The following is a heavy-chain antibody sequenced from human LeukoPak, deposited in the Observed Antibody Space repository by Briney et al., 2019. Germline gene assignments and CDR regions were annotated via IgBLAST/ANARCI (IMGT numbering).Heavy chain of an antibody. CDR3: AKDRCSNGIGCYYYYMEV. J-gene: IGHJ6*03. CDR2: IQYDRTNE. CDR1: GFTFSSYG. Sequence: GGSLRLSCAASGFTFSSYGMHWVRQAPGKGLEWVAYIQYDRTNEQYAHSVKGRFRISRDNSNNILYLQMNSLRTENTAVYYCAKDRCSNGIGCYYYYMEVWGKGTTVTISS. V-gene: IGHV3-30*02. D-gene: IGHD2-8*01.